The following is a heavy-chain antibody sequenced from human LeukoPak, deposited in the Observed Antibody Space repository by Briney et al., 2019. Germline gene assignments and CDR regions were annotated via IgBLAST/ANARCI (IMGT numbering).Heavy chain of an antibody. CDR3: PRGMSLGKVSY. D-gene: IGHD2-15*01. CDR2: IYHSGST. J-gene: IGHJ1*01. V-gene: IGHV4-38-2*01. CDR1: DYSISNGYY. Sequence: SGTLSLTCAVSDYSISNGYYWGLRRQPAGKGQEWIGNIYHSGSTYYNPSLKRRVTILVDTSKNQFPLKVSAVTAADTAAYYSPRGMSLGKVSYWGQGNVLTVSS.